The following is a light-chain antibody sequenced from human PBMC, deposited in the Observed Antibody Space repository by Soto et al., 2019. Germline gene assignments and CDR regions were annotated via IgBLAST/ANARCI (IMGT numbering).Light chain of an antibody. J-gene: IGLJ3*02. CDR3: CSYAGSYNWM. CDR2: DVT. Sequence: QSALTQPRSVSGSPGQSVTISCTGTSSSVGDYNFVYWYQEAPGKAPKLMIYDVTNRPSGVPDRFSGSKSGNTASLNISGLQDDDEADYYCCSYAGSYNWMFGGGTKVTVL. CDR1: SSSVGDYNF. V-gene: IGLV2-11*01.